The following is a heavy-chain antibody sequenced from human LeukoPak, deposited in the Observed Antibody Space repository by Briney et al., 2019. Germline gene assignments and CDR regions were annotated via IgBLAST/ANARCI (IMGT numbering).Heavy chain of an antibody. J-gene: IGHJ4*02. Sequence: GGSLRLSCAASGFTFSCYSMNWVPQAPGKGLEWFSSISSSSSYIYYADSVKGRFTISRDNDKNSLYLQMNSLRAEDTAVYYCARAGSVATTPFDYWGQGTLVTVSS. D-gene: IGHD5-12*01. V-gene: IGHV3-21*01. CDR3: ARAGSVATTPFDY. CDR2: ISSSSSYI. CDR1: GFTFSCYS.